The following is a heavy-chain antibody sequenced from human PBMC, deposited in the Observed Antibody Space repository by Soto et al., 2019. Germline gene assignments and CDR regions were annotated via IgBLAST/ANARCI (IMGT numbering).Heavy chain of an antibody. J-gene: IGHJ6*02. CDR1: GFTFRSYG. V-gene: IGHV3-30*18. Sequence: SLRLSCAASGFTFRSYGMHWVRQAPGKGLEWVAAISYDGSNKYYADSVKGRFTISRDNSKNTLYLQMNSLRAEDTAVYYCAKDRLGGSWTYYYYYYGMDVWGQGTTVTVSS. CDR3: AKDRLGGSWTYYYYYYGMDV. D-gene: IGHD6-13*01. CDR2: ISYDGSNK.